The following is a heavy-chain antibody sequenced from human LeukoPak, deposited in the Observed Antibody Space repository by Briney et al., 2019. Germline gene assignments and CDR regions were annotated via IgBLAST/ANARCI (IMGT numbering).Heavy chain of an antibody. CDR3: ARDYTLTVGTTTYFQH. Sequence: ASVKVSCKASGGTFSSYAISWVRQAPGQGLEFMGWISTNTGNPTYAQGFTGRFVFSLDTSVSTAYLQISSLKAEDSAVYYCARDYTLTVGTTTYFQHWGQGTLVTVSS. J-gene: IGHJ1*01. D-gene: IGHD1-26*01. CDR1: GGTFSSYA. V-gene: IGHV7-4-1*02. CDR2: ISTNTGNP.